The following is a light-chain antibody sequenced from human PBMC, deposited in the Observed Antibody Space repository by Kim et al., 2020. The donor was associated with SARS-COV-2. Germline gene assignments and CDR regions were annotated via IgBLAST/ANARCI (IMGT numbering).Light chain of an antibody. Sequence: LGQTVRITCQGDSPRSYYASWYQQKPGQAPVLVIYGKNNRPSGIPDRFSGSSSGNTASLTITRAQAEDEADYYCNSRDSSGNHYVFGTGTKVTVL. V-gene: IGLV3-19*01. CDR2: GKN. CDR3: NSRDSSGNHYV. CDR1: SPRSYY. J-gene: IGLJ1*01.